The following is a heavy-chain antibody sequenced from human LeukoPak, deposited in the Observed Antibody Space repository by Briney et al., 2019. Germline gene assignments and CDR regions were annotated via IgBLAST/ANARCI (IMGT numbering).Heavy chain of an antibody. D-gene: IGHD2-2*01. CDR1: GGSFSGYY. CDR3: ARDRQLRDWYFDL. V-gene: IGHV4-34*01. J-gene: IGHJ2*01. CDR2: IYHSGST. Sequence: SETLSLTCAVYGGSFSGYYWSWIRQPPGKGLEWIGYIYHSGSTYYNPSLKSRVTISVDRSKNQFSLKLSSVTAADTAVYYCARDRQLRDWYFDLWGRGTLVTVSS.